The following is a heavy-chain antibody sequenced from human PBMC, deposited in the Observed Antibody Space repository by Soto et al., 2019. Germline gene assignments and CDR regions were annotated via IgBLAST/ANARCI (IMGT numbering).Heavy chain of an antibody. CDR1: GGSISSSSYY. CDR2: IYYSGST. CDR3: ARLTGFWSGTRMDV. Sequence: PPETLSLTCTVSGGSISSSSYYWGWIRQPPGKGLEWIGSIYYSGSTYYNPSLKSRVTISVDTSKNQFSLKLSSVTAADTAVYYCARLTGFWSGTRMDVWGQGTTVTVSS. V-gene: IGHV4-39*01. J-gene: IGHJ6*02. D-gene: IGHD3-3*01.